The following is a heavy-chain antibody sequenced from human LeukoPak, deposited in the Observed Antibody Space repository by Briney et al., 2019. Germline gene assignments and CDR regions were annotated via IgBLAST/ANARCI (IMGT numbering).Heavy chain of an antibody. D-gene: IGHD4-17*01. V-gene: IGHV3-23*01. CDR2: ISGSGGST. Sequence: PGGSLRLSCAASGFTFSSYAMSWVRQAPGKGLEWVSAISGSGGSTYCADSVKGRFTISRDNSKNTLYLQMNSLRAEDTAVYYCAKVFRPAAVTTGGYYYGMDVWGQGTTVTVSS. CDR3: AKVFRPAAVTTGGYYYGMDV. J-gene: IGHJ6*02. CDR1: GFTFSSYA.